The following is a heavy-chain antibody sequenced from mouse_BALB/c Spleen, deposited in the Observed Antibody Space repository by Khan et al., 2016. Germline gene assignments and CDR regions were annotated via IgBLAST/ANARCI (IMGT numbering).Heavy chain of an antibody. Sequence: EVQLQESGPGLVKPSQSLSLTCTVTGCSITSDYAWNWIRQFPGNKLEWMGYISYSGSTSYNPSLKSRISITRDTSKNQFFLQLNSVTTEDTATYYCARDYYGSSYFDYWGQGTTLTVSS. CDR2: ISYSGST. D-gene: IGHD1-1*01. CDR1: GCSITSDYA. V-gene: IGHV3-2*02. J-gene: IGHJ2*01. CDR3: ARDYYGSSYFDY.